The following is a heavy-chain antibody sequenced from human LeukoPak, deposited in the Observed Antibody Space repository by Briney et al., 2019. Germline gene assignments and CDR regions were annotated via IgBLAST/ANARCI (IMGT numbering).Heavy chain of an antibody. V-gene: IGHV3-21*01. D-gene: IGHD5-18*01. CDR3: ARDLGGYSYGSHFDY. J-gene: IGHJ4*02. CDR2: ITTSSSYI. CDR1: GFTFSSYS. Sequence: GGSLRLSCAASGFTFSSYSLNWVRQAPGKGLEWVSSITTSSSYIYYADSVKGRLTISRDNAKNSLYLQMNGLRAEDTAVYYCARDLGGYSYGSHFDYWGQGTLVTVSS.